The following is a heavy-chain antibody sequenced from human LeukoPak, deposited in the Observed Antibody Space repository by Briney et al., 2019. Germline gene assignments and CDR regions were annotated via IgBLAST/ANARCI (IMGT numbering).Heavy chain of an antibody. CDR3: ARDVTYYDFWSGYYQIDY. V-gene: IGHV3-21*01. D-gene: IGHD3-3*01. Sequence: GGSLRLSCAASGFTFSSYSMNWVRQAPGKGLEWVSSISSSSSYIYYADSVKGRFTISRDNAKNSLYLQMNSLRAGDTAVYYCARDVTYYDFWSGYYQIDYWGQGTLVTVSS. J-gene: IGHJ4*02. CDR2: ISSSSSYI. CDR1: GFTFSSYS.